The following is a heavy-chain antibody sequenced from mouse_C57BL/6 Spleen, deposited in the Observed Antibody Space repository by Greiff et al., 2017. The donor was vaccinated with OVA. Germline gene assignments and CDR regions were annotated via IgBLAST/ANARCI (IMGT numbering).Heavy chain of an antibody. CDR3: TRRGIYDGYLMGGFAY. J-gene: IGHJ3*01. CDR1: GYTFTDYE. Sequence: QVQLKQSGAELVRPGASVTLSCKASGYTFTDYEMHWVKQTPVHGLEWIGAIDPETGGTAYNQKFKGKAILTADKSSSTAYMELRSLTSEDSAVYYCTRRGIYDGYLMGGFAYWGQGTLVTVSA. CDR2: IDPETGGT. V-gene: IGHV1-15*01. D-gene: IGHD2-3*01.